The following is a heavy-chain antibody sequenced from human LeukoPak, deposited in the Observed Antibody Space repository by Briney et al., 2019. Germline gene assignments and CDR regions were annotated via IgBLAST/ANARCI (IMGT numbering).Heavy chain of an antibody. CDR2: ISGSSSYI. D-gene: IGHD1-26*01. V-gene: IGHV3-21*01. CDR3: ARVHSGSYQYYYYYYMDV. J-gene: IGHJ6*03. Sequence: GGSLRLSCAASGFTFSSYSMNWVRLAPGKGLEWVSSISGSSSYIYYADSVKGRFTISRDNANNSPYPQMNSLRAEDTAVYYCARVHSGSYQYYYYYYMDVWGKGTTVTVSS. CDR1: GFTFSSYS.